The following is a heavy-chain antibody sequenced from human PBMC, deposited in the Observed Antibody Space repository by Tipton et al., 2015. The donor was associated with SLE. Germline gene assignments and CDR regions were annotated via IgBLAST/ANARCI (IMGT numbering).Heavy chain of an antibody. Sequence: GLVKPSETLSLTCAVYGGSFSGKYWNWIRQPPGKGLEWIGEINHSGRTNYDPSLKSRVNISVDKSKNQFSLRLNSVTAADTGVYYCGRLQFIFAGMDVWGKGTTVTVSS. V-gene: IGHV4-34*01. J-gene: IGHJ6*04. CDR2: INHSGRT. CDR1: GGSFSGKY. D-gene: IGHD3-3*01. CDR3: GRLQFIFAGMDV.